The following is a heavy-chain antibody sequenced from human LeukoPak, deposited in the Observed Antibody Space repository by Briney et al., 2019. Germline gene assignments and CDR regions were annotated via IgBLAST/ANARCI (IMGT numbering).Heavy chain of an antibody. D-gene: IGHD3-9*01. CDR2: IYHSGST. CDR1: GGSISSGSYY. J-gene: IGHJ4*02. CDR3: ARDPHVLRYFDWLEFDY. V-gene: IGHV4-30-2*01. Sequence: PSQTLSLTCTVSGGSISSGSYYWSWIRQPPGTGLEWIGYIYHSGSTYYNPSLKSRVTISVDTSKNQFSLKLSSVTAADTAVYYCARDPHVLRYFDWLEFDYWGQGTLVTVSS.